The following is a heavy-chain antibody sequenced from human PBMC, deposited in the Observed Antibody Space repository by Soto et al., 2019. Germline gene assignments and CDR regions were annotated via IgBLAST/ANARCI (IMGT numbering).Heavy chain of an antibody. Sequence: QVQLVQSGAEVKKPGSSVKVSCKASGGTFSSYAISWVRQAPGQGLEWMGGIIPIFGTANYAQKFQGRVTITADESTSTAYTELSSLRSEDTAVYYCARSYYSGSYLSGIYYYYGMDVWGQGTTVTVSS. D-gene: IGHD1-26*01. CDR1: GGTFSSYA. J-gene: IGHJ6*02. V-gene: IGHV1-69*01. CDR3: ARSYYSGSYLSGIYYYYGMDV. CDR2: IIPIFGTA.